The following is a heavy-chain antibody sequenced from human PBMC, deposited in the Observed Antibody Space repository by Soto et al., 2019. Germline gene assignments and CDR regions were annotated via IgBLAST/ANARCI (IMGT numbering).Heavy chain of an antibody. V-gene: IGHV4-39*01. CDR2: IYYSGST. CDR1: GGSISSSSYY. CDR3: AAVLRITGNSRYYYGMDV. J-gene: IGHJ6*02. D-gene: IGHD1-20*01. Sequence: PSETLSLTCTVSGGSISSSSYYWGWIRQPPGKGLEWIGSIYYSGSTYYNPSLKSRVTISVDTSKNQFSLKLSSVTAADTAVYYCAAVLRITGNSRYYYGMDVWGQGTTVTVSS.